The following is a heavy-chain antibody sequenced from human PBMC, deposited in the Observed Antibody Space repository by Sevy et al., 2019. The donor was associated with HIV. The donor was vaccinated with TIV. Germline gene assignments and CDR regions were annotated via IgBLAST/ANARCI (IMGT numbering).Heavy chain of an antibody. CDR2: IWYDGSNK. D-gene: IGHD3-10*01. CDR1: GFTFSSYG. Sequence: GGSLRLSCAASGFTFSSYGMHWVRQAPGKGLEWVAVIWYDGSNKYYADSVKGRFTISRDNSKNTLYLQMNSLRAEDTAVYYCARERRYYGSGSYSQPLYYFDYWGQGTVVTVSS. CDR3: ARERRYYGSGSYSQPLYYFDY. V-gene: IGHV3-33*01. J-gene: IGHJ4*02.